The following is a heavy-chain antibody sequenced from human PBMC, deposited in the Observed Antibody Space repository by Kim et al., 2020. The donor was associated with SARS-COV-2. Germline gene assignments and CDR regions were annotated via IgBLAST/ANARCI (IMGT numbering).Heavy chain of an antibody. V-gene: IGHV3-30*18. CDR1: GFTFSSYG. Sequence: GGSLRLSCAASGFTFSSYGMHWVRQAPGKGLEWVAVISYDGSNKYYADSVKGRFTISRDNSKNTLYLQMNSLRAEDTAVYHCAKHRGQQLALNRNWFDP. J-gene: IGHJ5*02. D-gene: IGHD6-13*01. CDR3: AKHRGQQLALNRNWFDP. CDR2: ISYDGSNK.